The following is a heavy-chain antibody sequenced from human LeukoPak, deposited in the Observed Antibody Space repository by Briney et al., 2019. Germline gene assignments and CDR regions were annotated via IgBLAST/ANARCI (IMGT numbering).Heavy chain of an antibody. D-gene: IGHD6-19*01. CDR2: INHSGST. CDR1: GGSFSGYY. CDR3: ARGGDSSGHTYYYYYGMDV. V-gene: IGHV4-34*01. J-gene: IGHJ6*02. Sequence: SETLSLTCAVYGGSFSGYYWSWIRQPPGKGLEWIGEINHSGSTNYNPSLKSRVTTSVDTSKNQFSLKLSSVTAADTAVYYCARGGDSSGHTYYYYYGMDVWGQGTTVTVSS.